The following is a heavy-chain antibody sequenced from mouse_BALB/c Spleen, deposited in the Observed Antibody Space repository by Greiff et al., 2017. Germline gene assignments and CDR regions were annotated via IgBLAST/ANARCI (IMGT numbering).Heavy chain of an antibody. Sequence: EVQGVESGGGLVKPGGALKLSCAASGFTFSSYTMSWVRQTPEKRLEWVATISSGGSYTYYPDSVKGRFTISRDNAKNTLYLQMRSLKSEDTAMYYCTRGYYGSGVDYWGQGTTLTVSS. D-gene: IGHD1-1*01. CDR2: ISSGGSYT. V-gene: IGHV5-6-4*01. CDR1: GFTFSSYT. J-gene: IGHJ2*01. CDR3: TRGYYGSGVDY.